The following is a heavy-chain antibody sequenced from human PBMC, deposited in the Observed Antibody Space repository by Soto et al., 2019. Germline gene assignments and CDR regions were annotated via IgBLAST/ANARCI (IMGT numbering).Heavy chain of an antibody. CDR1: GFTFSSYS. V-gene: IGHV3-21*01. D-gene: IGHD6-19*01. Sequence: AWASLRLSCAATGFTFSSYSMNWVRQAPGKGLEWVSSISSSSSYIYYADSVKGRFTISRDNAKNSLYLQMNSLRAEDTAVYYCARARAVAGTYPFDYWGQGTLVTV. J-gene: IGHJ4*02. CDR3: ARARAVAGTYPFDY. CDR2: ISSSSSYI.